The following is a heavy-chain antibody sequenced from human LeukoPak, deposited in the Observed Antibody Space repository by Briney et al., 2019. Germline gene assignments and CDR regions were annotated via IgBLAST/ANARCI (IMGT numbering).Heavy chain of an antibody. J-gene: IGHJ4*02. CDR1: GGTFSSYA. CDR2: IIPILGIA. V-gene: IGHV1-69*04. CDR3: ARGGYSSSWDASSY. Sequence: ASVKVSCKASGGTFSSYAISWVRQAPGQGLEWMGRIIPILGIANYAQKFQGRVTITADKSTSTAYMELSSLRSEDTAVYYCARGGYSSSWDASSYWGQGTLVTVSS. D-gene: IGHD6-13*01.